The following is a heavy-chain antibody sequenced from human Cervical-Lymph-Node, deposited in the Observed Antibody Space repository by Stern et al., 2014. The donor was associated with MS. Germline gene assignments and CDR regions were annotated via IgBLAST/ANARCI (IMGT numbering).Heavy chain of an antibody. CDR3: ARDPSRFGDNGYLDF. CDR2: ISHDGTNK. V-gene: IGHV3-30-3*01. Sequence: DQLVESGGGLVQPGKSLRLSCAASGFTFSSFAIHWVRQAPGQGLQWLAVISHDGTNKYYAASVKGRFTISRDKSNNAVYLQISSLRLDDTAVYFCARDPSRFGDNGYLDFWGQGTLVTVSS. J-gene: IGHJ4*02. D-gene: IGHD3-10*01. CDR1: GFTFSSFA.